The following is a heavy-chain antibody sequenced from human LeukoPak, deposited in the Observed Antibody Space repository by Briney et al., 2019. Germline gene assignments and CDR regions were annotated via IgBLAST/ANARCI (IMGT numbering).Heavy chain of an antibody. CDR2: INHSGST. J-gene: IGHJ6*03. V-gene: IGHV4-34*01. Sequence: PSETLSLTCAVYGGSFSGYYWSWIRQPPGKGLEWIGEINHSGSTNYNPSLKSRVTISVDTSKNQFSLKLSSVTAADTAVYYCARVKVGIRGVINRPTSGYYYMDVWGKGTTVTVSS. D-gene: IGHD3-10*01. CDR1: GGSFSGYY. CDR3: ARVKVGIRGVINRPTSGYYYMDV.